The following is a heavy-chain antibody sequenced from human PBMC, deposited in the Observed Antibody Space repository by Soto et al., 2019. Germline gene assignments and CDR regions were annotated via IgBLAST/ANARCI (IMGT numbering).Heavy chain of an antibody. CDR2: IDSGGST. J-gene: IGHJ6*02. D-gene: IGHD6-19*01. V-gene: IGHV3-53*01. Sequence: EVQLVESGGGLIQPGGSLRLSCAASGFTVSSNYMSWVRQAPGEGLEWVSVIDSGGSTYYADSVKGRFTISRDNSKNTLYLQMNSLRAEDTAVYYCAREGSSGYYYYGMDVWGQGTTVTVSS. CDR1: GFTVSSNY. CDR3: AREGSSGYYYYGMDV.